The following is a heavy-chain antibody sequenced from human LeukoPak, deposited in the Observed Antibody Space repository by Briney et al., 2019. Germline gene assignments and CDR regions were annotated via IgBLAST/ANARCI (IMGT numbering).Heavy chain of an antibody. CDR3: AREGYGDNYFDL. D-gene: IGHD4-17*01. J-gene: IGHJ4*02. Sequence: GGSLRLSCGASGFTFSRFWMSWVRQAPGKGLEWVANIKQDGSQKYYVDSVKGRFTISRDNAKNSLYLQMNSLRVEDTALYYCAREGYGDNYFDLWGQGTLVTVSS. V-gene: IGHV3-7*05. CDR1: GFTFSRFW. CDR2: IKQDGSQK.